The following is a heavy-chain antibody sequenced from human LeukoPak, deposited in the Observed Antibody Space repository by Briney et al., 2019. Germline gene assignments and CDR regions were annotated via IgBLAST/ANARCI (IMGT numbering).Heavy chain of an antibody. D-gene: IGHD3-10*01. J-gene: IGHJ4*02. CDR1: GGSISSYY. Sequence: SETLSLTCTVSGGSISSYYWSWIRQPPGKGLEWIGYIYYTGSTNYNPSLRSRVTISVDTSKNQFSLKLSSVTAADTAVYYCARLKMVRGETGFDYWGQGSLVTVSS. CDR2: IYYTGST. V-gene: IGHV4-59*08. CDR3: ARLKMVRGETGFDY.